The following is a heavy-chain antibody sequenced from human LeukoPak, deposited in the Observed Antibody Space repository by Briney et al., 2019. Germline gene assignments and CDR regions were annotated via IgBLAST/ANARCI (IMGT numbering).Heavy chain of an antibody. CDR3: ARGSSGWSYYFDY. D-gene: IGHD6-19*01. J-gene: IGHJ4*02. V-gene: IGHV1-3*01. Sequence: KFQGRVTITRDTSANTAYMELSSLRSEDTAVYYCARGSSGWSYYFDYWGQGTLVTVSS.